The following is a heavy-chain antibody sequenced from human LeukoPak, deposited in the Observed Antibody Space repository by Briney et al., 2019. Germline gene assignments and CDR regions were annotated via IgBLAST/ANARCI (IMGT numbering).Heavy chain of an antibody. Sequence: ASVKVSCKASGYTFTGYYIHWVRQAPGQGLEWMGWITPNSGGTNYAQKFQGRVTMTRDTSITTAYMELSRLTSDDTAVYYCGPSVAVAIWFGEAFFDYWGQGTLVTVSS. J-gene: IGHJ4*02. D-gene: IGHD3-10*01. CDR2: ITPNSGGT. CDR3: GPSVAVAIWFGEAFFDY. CDR1: GYTFTGYY. V-gene: IGHV1-2*02.